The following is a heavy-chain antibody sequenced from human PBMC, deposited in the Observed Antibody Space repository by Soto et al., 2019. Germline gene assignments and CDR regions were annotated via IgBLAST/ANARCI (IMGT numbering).Heavy chain of an antibody. V-gene: IGHV3-33*01. D-gene: IGHD2-15*01. CDR3: AREVVVVVAATDGMDV. CDR2: IWYDGSNK. CDR1: GFTFSSYG. J-gene: IGHJ6*02. Sequence: QVQLVESGGGVVQPGRSLRLSCAASGFTFSSYGMHWVRQAPGKGLEWVAVIWYDGSNKYYADSVKGRFTISRDNSKNTLYLQMNSLRAEDTAVYYCAREVVVVVAATDGMDVWGQGTTVTVSS.